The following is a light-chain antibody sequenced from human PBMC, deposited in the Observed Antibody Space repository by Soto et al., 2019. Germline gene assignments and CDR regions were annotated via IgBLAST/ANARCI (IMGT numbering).Light chain of an antibody. Sequence: EIVLTQSPGTLSLSPGERATLSCRASQSVRNNYLAWYQQKPGQAPRLLIYAASSRATGIPDRFSASGSGTDFTLTISRLESEDFAVYYCQQYGSSSTFGGGTKVEIK. CDR3: QQYGSSST. CDR1: QSVRNNY. V-gene: IGKV3-20*01. CDR2: AAS. J-gene: IGKJ4*01.